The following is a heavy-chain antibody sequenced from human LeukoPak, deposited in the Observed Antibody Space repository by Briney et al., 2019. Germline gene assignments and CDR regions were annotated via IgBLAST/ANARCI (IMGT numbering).Heavy chain of an antibody. D-gene: IGHD1-26*01. CDR3: ARDSGSYYRLAFDI. J-gene: IGHJ3*02. V-gene: IGHV3-21*01. Sequence: GGSLRLSCAASGFTFSSMNWVRQAPGKGLEWVSSISSSSSYIYYADSVKGRFTISRDNAKNSLYMQMNSLRAEDTAVYYCARDSGSYYRLAFDIWGQGTMVTVSS. CDR2: ISSSSSYI. CDR1: GFTFSS.